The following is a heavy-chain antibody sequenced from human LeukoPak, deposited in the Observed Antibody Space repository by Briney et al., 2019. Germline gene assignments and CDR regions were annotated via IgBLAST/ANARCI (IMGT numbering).Heavy chain of an antibody. D-gene: IGHD3-22*01. Sequence: GGSLRLSCAAAGFTFSSYGMSWVRQAPGKGLEWVSVISASGGSTYYAGSVKGRFTISRDKSKNTLHLQMNSLRAEDTAVYYCAKHYYDSSGYLHYWGQGTLVTVSS. V-gene: IGHV3-23*01. CDR3: AKHYYDSSGYLHY. J-gene: IGHJ4*02. CDR2: ISASGGST. CDR1: GFTFSSYG.